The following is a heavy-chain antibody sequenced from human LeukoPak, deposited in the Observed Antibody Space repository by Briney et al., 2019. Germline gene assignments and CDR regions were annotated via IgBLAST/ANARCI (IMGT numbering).Heavy chain of an antibody. CDR3: ARERHLYYYYGMDV. Sequence: PGGSLRLSCAASGFPFSTYWMSWVRQAPGRGLEWVANIHQDGNEKYYVDSVKGRFTIYRDNSKNTLYLQMNSLRAEDTAVYYCARERHLYYYYGMDVWGQGTTVTVSS. CDR2: IHQDGNEK. J-gene: IGHJ6*02. CDR1: GFPFSTYW. D-gene: IGHD6-25*01. V-gene: IGHV3-7*01.